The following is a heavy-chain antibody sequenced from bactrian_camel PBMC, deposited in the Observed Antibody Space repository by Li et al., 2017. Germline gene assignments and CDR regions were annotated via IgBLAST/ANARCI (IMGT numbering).Heavy chain of an antibody. D-gene: IGHD6*01. CDR2: IYSDDGNS. CDR3: ATPGPYGGSWYFGY. Sequence: HVQLVESGGTLVQPGGSLRLSCAASGFRFTNYDMTWVRQAPGKGLEWVGSIYSDDGNSYYPDSVKGRFTISRDNAKNTVYLQMNSLKSEDTALYYCATPGPYGGSWYFGYWGQGTQVTVS. J-gene: IGHJ6*01. CDR1: GFRFTNYD. V-gene: IGHV3-2*01.